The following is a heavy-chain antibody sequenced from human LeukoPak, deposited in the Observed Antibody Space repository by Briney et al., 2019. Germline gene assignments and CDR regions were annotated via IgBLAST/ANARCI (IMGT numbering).Heavy chain of an antibody. D-gene: IGHD6-13*01. J-gene: IGHJ6*03. CDR2: IKKDGSEK. Sequence: PGGSLRLSCVASGFTFSSRDWMSWVRPARGRGLEWVANIKKDGSEKNYVYSVKGRFTISRYNAKNSVDLQMNILRVEDTAAYYCARVGAAGTGIFVNFYYSMDIWGKGTTVTISS. CDR1: GFTFSSRDW. CDR3: ARVGAAGTGIFVNFYYSMDI. V-gene: IGHV3-7*01.